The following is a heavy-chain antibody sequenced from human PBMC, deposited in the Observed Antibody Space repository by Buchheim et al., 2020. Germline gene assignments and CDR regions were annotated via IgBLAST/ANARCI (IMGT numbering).Heavy chain of an antibody. Sequence: QVQLVESGGGVVQPGRSLRLSCAASGFTFSSYGMHWVRQAPGKGLERVAVISYVGSIKYYADSVKGRFTISRDNSQNTLYPQMNSLRAEDTAVYDCAKDENYYDSSGYSFDLWGRGTL. V-gene: IGHV3-30*18. D-gene: IGHD3-22*01. J-gene: IGHJ2*01. CDR2: ISYVGSIK. CDR1: GFTFSSYG. CDR3: AKDENYYDSSGYSFDL.